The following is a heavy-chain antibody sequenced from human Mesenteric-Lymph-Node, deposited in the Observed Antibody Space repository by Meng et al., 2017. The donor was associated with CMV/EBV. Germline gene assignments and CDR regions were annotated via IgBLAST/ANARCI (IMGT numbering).Heavy chain of an antibody. CDR1: GYSFTSYW. CDR2: IYPSDSDT. Sequence: KVSCKGSGYSFTSYWIGWVRQMPGKGLEWMGLIYPSDSDTRYSPSFQGHVTISVDRSIKTAYLQWSSLTASDSGIYYCARQVDFWYLDYWGQGTLVTVSS. CDR3: ARQVDFWYLDY. V-gene: IGHV5-51*01. J-gene: IGHJ4*02. D-gene: IGHD3-3*01.